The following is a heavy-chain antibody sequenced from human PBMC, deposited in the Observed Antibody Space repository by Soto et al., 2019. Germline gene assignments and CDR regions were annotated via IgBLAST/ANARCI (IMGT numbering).Heavy chain of an antibody. CDR2: IYYSGST. Sequence: SETLSLTCTVSGGSISSGGYYWSWIRQHPGKGLEWIGYIYYSGSTYYNPSLKSRVTISVDNSKNTVYLQMNSLRAEDTAVYYCANGRPDYCSSGSCSDPEFDYWGQGTLVTVSS. J-gene: IGHJ4*02. CDR3: ANGRPDYCSSGSCSDPEFDY. D-gene: IGHD2-15*01. CDR1: GGSISSGGYY. V-gene: IGHV4-31*03.